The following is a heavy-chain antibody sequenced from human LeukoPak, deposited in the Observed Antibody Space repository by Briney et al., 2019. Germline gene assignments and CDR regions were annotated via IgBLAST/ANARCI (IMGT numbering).Heavy chain of an antibody. CDR2: IKQDGSEK. D-gene: IGHD3-22*01. V-gene: IGHV3-7*01. CDR1: GFTFSSYA. Sequence: GGSLRLSCAASGFTFSSYAMSWVRQAPGKGLEWVANIKQDGSEKYYVDSAKGRFTISRDNAKNSLYLQMNSLRAEDTAVYYCARRGAWSSGYQGTTYYMDVWGKGTTVTVSS. CDR3: ARRGAWSSGYQGTTYYMDV. J-gene: IGHJ6*03.